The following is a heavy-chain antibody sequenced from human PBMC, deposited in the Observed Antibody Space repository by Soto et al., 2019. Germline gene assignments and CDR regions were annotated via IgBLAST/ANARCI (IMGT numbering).Heavy chain of an antibody. Sequence: PGRSLRLSCAASGFTFSTYAMSWVRQAPGKGLEWVSAISGTGGSTYYADSVKGRFTISRDNSKNTLYLQMNSLRAEDTAVYYCAKNWDSTSSSSSHWGQGTLVTVSS. J-gene: IGHJ4*02. CDR3: AKNWDSTSSSSSH. CDR2: ISGTGGST. V-gene: IGHV3-23*01. CDR1: GFTFSTYA. D-gene: IGHD6-6*01.